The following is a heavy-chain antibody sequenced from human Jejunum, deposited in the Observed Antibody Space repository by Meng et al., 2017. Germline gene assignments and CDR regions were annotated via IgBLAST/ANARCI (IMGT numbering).Heavy chain of an antibody. CDR2: ILYDGSYK. CDR3: ARDGVSRTWHVPANYYYGMDV. Sequence: GGSLRLSCAASGFTFSSYAMHWVRQAPGKGLEWVAVILYDGSYKSYADSVKGRFTISRDNSKNTLYLQMNSLRAEDTAVYYCARDGVSRTWHVPANYYYGMDVWGQGSTVTVFS. D-gene: IGHD6-13*01. J-gene: IGHJ6*02. CDR1: GFTFSSYA. V-gene: IGHV3-30*01.